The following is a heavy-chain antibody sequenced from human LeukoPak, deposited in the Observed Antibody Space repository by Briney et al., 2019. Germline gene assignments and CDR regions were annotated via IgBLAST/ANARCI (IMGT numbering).Heavy chain of an antibody. CDR3: ASRRTRSSTSCCAFDI. J-gene: IGHJ3*02. CDR1: GGSFSGYY. D-gene: IGHD2-2*01. Sequence: PSETLSLSCTVDGGSFSGYYWSWIRQPPWEGLDWICEINHSGSINYNPSLKSRVTIAVDTSKNQFSLKLSSVTAADTAVYYCASRRTRSSTSCCAFDIWGQGTMVTGSS. V-gene: IGHV4-34*01. CDR2: INHSGSI.